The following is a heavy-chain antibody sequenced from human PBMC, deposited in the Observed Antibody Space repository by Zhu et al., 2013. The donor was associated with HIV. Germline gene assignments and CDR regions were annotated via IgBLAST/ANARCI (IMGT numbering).Heavy chain of an antibody. D-gene: IGHD3-10*01. J-gene: IGHJ3*02. CDR1: GYTFTSYG. Sequence: QVQLVQSGAEVKKPGASVKVSCKASGYTFTSYGISWVRQAPGQGLEWMGGIIPIFGTANYAQKFQGRVTITADESTSTAYMELSSLRSGDTAVYYCATSGSRHAFDIWGQGTMVTVSS. CDR2: IIPIFGTA. V-gene: IGHV1-69*01. CDR3: ATSGSRHAFDI.